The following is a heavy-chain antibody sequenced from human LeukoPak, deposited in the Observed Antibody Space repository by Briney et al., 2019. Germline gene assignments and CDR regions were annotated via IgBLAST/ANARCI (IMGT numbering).Heavy chain of an antibody. V-gene: IGHV1-46*01. D-gene: IGHD4/OR15-4a*01. CDR2: INPSDGAT. CDR1: GNTFTMYN. Sequence: GASAKVSCKAPGNTFTMYNIHWVRQAPGQGLEWMGLINPSDGATTYTQKFQGRVTMTRDMSTTTVYMDLRSLRSEDTAGYFCARDQRWGLSANLGGLFASYYTYHYMDVWGRGTTVTVSS. J-gene: IGHJ6*03. CDR3: ARDQRWGLSANLGGLFASYYTYHYMDV.